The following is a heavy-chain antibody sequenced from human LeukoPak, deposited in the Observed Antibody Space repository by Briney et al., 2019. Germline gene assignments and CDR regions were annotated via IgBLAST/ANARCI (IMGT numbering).Heavy chain of an antibody. D-gene: IGHD3-16*01. CDR2: INPSGGST. CDR1: GYTFTGYY. J-gene: IGHJ3*02. CDR3: AREGESYAFDI. Sequence: GSVKVSCKASGYTFTGYYMHWVRQAPGQGLEWMGIINPSGGSTSYAQKFQGRVTMTRDMSTSTVYMELSSLRSEDTAVYYCAREGESYAFDIWGQGTMVTVSS. V-gene: IGHV1-46*01.